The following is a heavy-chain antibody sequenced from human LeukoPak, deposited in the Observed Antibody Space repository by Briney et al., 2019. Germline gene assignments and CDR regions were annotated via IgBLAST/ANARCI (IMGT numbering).Heavy chain of an antibody. CDR3: ARDYGGTRGAFDI. CDR1: GFTFSNYG. CDR2: INSDGSST. Sequence: PGGSLRLSCAASGFTFSNYGMNWVRQAPGKGLVWVSRINSDGSSTSYADSVKGRFTISRDNAKNTLYLQMNSLRAEDTAVYYCARDYGGTRGAFDIWGQGTMVTVSS. V-gene: IGHV3-74*01. J-gene: IGHJ3*02. D-gene: IGHD4-23*01.